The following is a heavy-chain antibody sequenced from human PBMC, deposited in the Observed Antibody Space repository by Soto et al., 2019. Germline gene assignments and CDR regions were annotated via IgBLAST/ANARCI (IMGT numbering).Heavy chain of an antibody. J-gene: IGHJ4*02. CDR3: AREGDAYYGDY. V-gene: IGHV1-18*04. D-gene: IGHD3-16*01. CDR2: ISGHNGNV. CDR1: GYTFTTYG. Sequence: GASVKVSCKTSGYTFTTYGVSWVRQAPGQGLEWMGWISGHNGNVNYADNFQGRVTMTTDTSTSTAYMELRSLRSDDTAVYYCAREGDAYYGDYWGQGTLVTVSS.